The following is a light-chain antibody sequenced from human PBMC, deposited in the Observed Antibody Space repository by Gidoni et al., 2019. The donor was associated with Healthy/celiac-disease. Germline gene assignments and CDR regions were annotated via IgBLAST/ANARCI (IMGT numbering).Light chain of an antibody. CDR3: QQYDNPPPFFT. CDR2: DAS. Sequence: EIQMTQSPSALSASVGDRVTITCQASQDISNYLNRYQQKPGKAPKLLFYDASNLETGVPSRFSGSGSGTDFTFTISSLQPADIATYYCQQYDNPPPFFTFXQXTKLXIK. J-gene: IGKJ2*01. V-gene: IGKV1-33*01. CDR1: QDISNY.